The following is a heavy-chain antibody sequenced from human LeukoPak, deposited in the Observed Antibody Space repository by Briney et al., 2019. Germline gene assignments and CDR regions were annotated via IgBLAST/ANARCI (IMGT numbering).Heavy chain of an antibody. V-gene: IGHV3-23*01. CDR1: GFSFTTHA. D-gene: IGHD6-13*01. J-gene: IGHJ6*03. Sequence: PGGSLRLSCAASGFSFTTHAMSWVRQAPGKGLEWVSAISGNTYYADPVKGRFTISRDSSKNMLFLQMGSLRAEDTAVYYCAKHDSVYSSSIYIDVWGKGTTVTVSS. CDR3: AKHDSVYSSSIYIDV. CDR2: ISGNT.